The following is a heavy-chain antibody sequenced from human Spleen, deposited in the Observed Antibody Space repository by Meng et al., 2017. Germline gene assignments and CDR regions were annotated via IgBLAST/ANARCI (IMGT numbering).Heavy chain of an antibody. CDR2: INPDSGGT. Sequence: ASVKVSCKASGYSFTANYIHWVRQAPGQGLEWMGWINPDSGGTMYGQNFQGRGSMTRDTSISTAYMELSSLRSDDTAVYYCATGKEGDYWGQGTLVTVSS. CDR1: GYSFTANY. V-gene: IGHV1-2*02. CDR3: ATGKEGDY. J-gene: IGHJ4*02.